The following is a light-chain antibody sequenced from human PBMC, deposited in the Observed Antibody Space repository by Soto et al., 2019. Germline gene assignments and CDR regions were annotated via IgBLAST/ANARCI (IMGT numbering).Light chain of an antibody. Sequence: IQMTQSPSSLSASVGDRVTITCRASQSISTYLIWYQQKPGKAPKLLIYAASSLQSGVPSRFSGSGSGTEFTLTISSLQSEDFAVYYCQQYNNWPRTFGQGTKVDIK. CDR3: QQYNNWPRT. CDR1: QSISTY. CDR2: AAS. J-gene: IGKJ1*01. V-gene: IGKV1-39*01.